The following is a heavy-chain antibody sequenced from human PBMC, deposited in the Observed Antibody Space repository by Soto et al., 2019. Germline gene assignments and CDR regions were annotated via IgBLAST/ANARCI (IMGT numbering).Heavy chain of an antibody. V-gene: IGHV3-48*03. J-gene: IGHJ6*02. CDR3: AGEFTVTTFEKYYYYGMDV. Sequence: EVQLVESGGGLVKPGGSLRLSCAASGFTFSSYEMNWVRQAPGKGLEWVSYISSSGSTIYYADSVKGRFTISRDNAKNSLYLQMNSLRAEDTAVYYCAGEFTVTTFEKYYYYGMDVWGQGTTVTVSS. D-gene: IGHD4-4*01. CDR1: GFTFSSYE. CDR2: ISSSGSTI.